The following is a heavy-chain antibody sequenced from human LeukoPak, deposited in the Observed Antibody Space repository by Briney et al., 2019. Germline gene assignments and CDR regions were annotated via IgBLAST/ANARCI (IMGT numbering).Heavy chain of an antibody. CDR2: INHSGST. CDR3: ARGKTIFGVVTNNWFDP. D-gene: IGHD3-3*01. Sequence: PSETLSLTCAVYGGSFSGYYWSWIRQPPGKGLEWIGEINHSGSTNYNPSLKSRVTISVDTSKNQFSLKLSSVTAADTAVYYCARGKTIFGVVTNNWFDPWGQGTLVTASS. CDR1: GGSFSGYY. J-gene: IGHJ5*02. V-gene: IGHV4-34*01.